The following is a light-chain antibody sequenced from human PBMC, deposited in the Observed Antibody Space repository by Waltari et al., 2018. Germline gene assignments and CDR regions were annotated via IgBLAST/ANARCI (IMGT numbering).Light chain of an antibody. CDR1: QSITSY. J-gene: IGKJ1*01. CDR3: QQSYSTPPT. V-gene: IGKV1-39*01. Sequence: DIQMTQSPSSLSASVGDRVTITCRASQSITSYLNWYQQKPGKAPKLLIYAASSVQSGVPSRFRGSGSGTDDTLTISSLQPEDCATYDCQQSYSTPPTFGQGTKVEIK. CDR2: AAS.